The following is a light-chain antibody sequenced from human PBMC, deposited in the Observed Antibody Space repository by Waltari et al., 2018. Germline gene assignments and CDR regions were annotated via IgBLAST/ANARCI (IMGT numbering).Light chain of an antibody. J-gene: IGKJ1*01. CDR1: HTIIRW. CDR2: KAC. Sequence: DIQMTQSPSTLSASVGDSVTITCRASHTIIRWLAWYQQNPGKAPYFLIYKACALQSGVPSRFSGSGSGSEFTLTISRLQPDDSAIYYCQQYNTDPRTFGQGTKVEIK. CDR3: QQYNTDPRT. V-gene: IGKV1-5*03.